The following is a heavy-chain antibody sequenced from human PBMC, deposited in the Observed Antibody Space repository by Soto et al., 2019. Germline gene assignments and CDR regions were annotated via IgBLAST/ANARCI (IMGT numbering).Heavy chain of an antibody. CDR1: GYRLTSYG. CDR2: ISGRNGNT. Sequence: ASVKVSCKTSGYRLTSYGISWVRQAPGQGPEWMGWISGRNGNTNHPQSLQGRVTMTTDTSRNTTYMELRSLRSDDTAVYYCARGFVVPPDIVVVPASYYYGMDVWGQGTTVTVSS. J-gene: IGHJ6*02. CDR3: ARGFVVPPDIVVVPASYYYGMDV. V-gene: IGHV1-18*04. D-gene: IGHD2-2*01.